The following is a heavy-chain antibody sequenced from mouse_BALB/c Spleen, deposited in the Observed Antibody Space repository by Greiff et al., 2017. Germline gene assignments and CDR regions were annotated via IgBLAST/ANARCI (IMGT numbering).Heavy chain of an antibody. D-gene: IGHD2-10*01. J-gene: IGHJ2*01. CDR2: ISYSGST. V-gene: IGHV3-2*02. CDR3: AKSYEGKPAPFDY. CDR1: GYSITSDYA. Sequence: EVHLVESGPGLVKPSQSLSLTCTVTGYSITSDYAWYWLRQFPGNKLEWMGYISYSGSTSYNPSLKSRFSITRDTSKNHFYLQLNSVTTADTTTYTAAKSYEGKPAPFDYWGQGTTVTVSS.